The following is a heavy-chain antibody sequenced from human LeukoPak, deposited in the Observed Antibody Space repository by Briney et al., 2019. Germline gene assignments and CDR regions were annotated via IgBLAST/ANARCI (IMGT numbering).Heavy chain of an antibody. CDR3: ASTGVVTAYYYYYYYGMDV. CDR1: GFTFSSYE. D-gene: IGHD2-21*02. CDR2: ISSSGSTI. V-gene: IGHV3-48*03. J-gene: IGHJ6*02. Sequence: GGSLRLSCAASGFTFSSYEMNWVRQAPGKGLEWVSYISSSGSTIYYADSVKGRFTISRDNAKNSLYLQMNSLRAEDTAVYYCASTGVVTAYYYYYYYGMDVWGQGTTVTVSS.